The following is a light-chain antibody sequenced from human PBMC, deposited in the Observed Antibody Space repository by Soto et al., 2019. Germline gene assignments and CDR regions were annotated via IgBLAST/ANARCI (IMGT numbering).Light chain of an antibody. CDR2: SAS. V-gene: IGKV3-20*01. CDR3: QQYGTSPT. Sequence: EVVLTQSPGTLSLSPGERVTLSCRASQSVASSYLAWYQQKPGRAPRLLFYSASSRATDIPDRFSGSGSGTDFTLTISRLEPEDSAVYYCQQYGTSPTFGGGTKVEIK. J-gene: IGKJ4*01. CDR1: QSVASSY.